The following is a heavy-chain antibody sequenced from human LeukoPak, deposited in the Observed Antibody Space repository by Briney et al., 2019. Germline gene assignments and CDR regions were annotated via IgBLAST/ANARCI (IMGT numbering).Heavy chain of an antibody. Sequence: ASVKVSCKASGYTLTAYYIYWVRQAPGQGLEWMGRINPNSDGTNYAQKFQRRVTMTRDTSISTAYMELSRLRSDDTAVYYCARVISGSSWYKYDYWGQGTLVTVSS. CDR1: GYTLTAYY. V-gene: IGHV1-2*06. J-gene: IGHJ4*02. CDR3: ARVISGSSWYKYDY. CDR2: INPNSDGT. D-gene: IGHD6-13*01.